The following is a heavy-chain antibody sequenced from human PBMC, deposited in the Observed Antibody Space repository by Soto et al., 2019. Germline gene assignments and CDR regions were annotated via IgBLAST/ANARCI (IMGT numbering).Heavy chain of an antibody. CDR3: ARDLITRAAY. D-gene: IGHD3-16*01. CDR2: ISYDGSNK. J-gene: IGHJ4*02. Sequence: QVQLVESGGGVVQPGRSLRLSCAASGFTFSSYAMHWVRQAPGKGLEWVAVISYDGSNKYYADSVKGRFTISRDNPKNTLYLQMNSLRAEDTAVYYCARDLITRAAYWGQGTLVTVSS. V-gene: IGHV3-30-3*01. CDR1: GFTFSSYA.